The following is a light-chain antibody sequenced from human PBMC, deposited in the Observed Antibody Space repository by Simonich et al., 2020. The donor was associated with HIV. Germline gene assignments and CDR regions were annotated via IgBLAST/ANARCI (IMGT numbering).Light chain of an antibody. CDR1: SGSTASNY. Sequence: NFMLTQPHSVSESPGKTVTISCTRSSGSTASNYVQWYQQRPGSAPTPVIYEDDQRPSGVPDLVAGSIDSSSNSASLTISGLKTEDEADYYCQSYDSSNYWVFGGGTKLTVL. J-gene: IGLJ3*02. CDR3: QSYDSSNYWV. V-gene: IGLV6-57*03. CDR2: EDD.